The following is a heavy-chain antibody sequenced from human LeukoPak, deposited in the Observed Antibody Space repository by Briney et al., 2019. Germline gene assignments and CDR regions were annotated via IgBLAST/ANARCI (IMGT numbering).Heavy chain of an antibody. Sequence: PGRSLRLSCAASGFTFSTYWLSWVRQAPGKGLEWVANIKRDGSDKYYVDSVKGRFTISRDNAKNSLYLQMNSLGAEDTAVYYCARRLEYSGSKGVFDYWGQGTLVTVSS. CDR2: IKRDGSDK. V-gene: IGHV3-7*02. CDR1: GFTFSTYW. CDR3: ARRLEYSGSKGVFDY. J-gene: IGHJ4*02. D-gene: IGHD1-26*01.